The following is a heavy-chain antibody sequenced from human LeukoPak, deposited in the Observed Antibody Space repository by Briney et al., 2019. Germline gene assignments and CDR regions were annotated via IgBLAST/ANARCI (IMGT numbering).Heavy chain of an antibody. J-gene: IGHJ4*02. V-gene: IGHV3-48*04. D-gene: IGHD5-12*01. CDR1: GFTFSSYS. CDR3: AREAYSGYDAALDY. Sequence: GGSLRLSCAASGFTFSSYSMSWVRQPPGKGLEWASYISSSSSTIYYADSLKGRFTISRDNAKNSVYLKMNSLRAEDTAVYYCAREAYSGYDAALDYWGQGTLVTVSS. CDR2: ISSSSSTI.